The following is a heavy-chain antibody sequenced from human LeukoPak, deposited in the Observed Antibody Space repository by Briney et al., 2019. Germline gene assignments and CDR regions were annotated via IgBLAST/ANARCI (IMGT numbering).Heavy chain of an antibody. CDR2: INHSGST. CDR3: AKPTVDYYYYYYMDV. Sequence: PSETLSLTCAVYGGSFSGYYWSWIRQPPGKGLEWIGEINHSGSTNYNPSLKSRVTISVDTSKNQFSLKLSSVTAADTAVYYCAKPTVDYYYYYYMDVWGKGTTVTVSS. CDR1: GGSFSGYY. D-gene: IGHD4-23*01. V-gene: IGHV4-34*01. J-gene: IGHJ6*03.